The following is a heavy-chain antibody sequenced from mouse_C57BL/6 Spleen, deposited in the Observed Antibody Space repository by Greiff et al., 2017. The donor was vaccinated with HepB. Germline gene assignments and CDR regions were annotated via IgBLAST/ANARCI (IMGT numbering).Heavy chain of an antibody. CDR3: ARSTTVVAKGFAY. Sequence: VQLQQSGAELAKPGASVKLSCKASGYTFTSYWMHWVKQRPGQGLEWIGYINPSSGYTKYNQKFKDKATLTADKSSSTAYMQLSSLTYEDSAVYYCARSTTVVAKGFAYWGQGTLVTVSA. CDR1: GYTFTSYW. D-gene: IGHD1-1*01. CDR2: INPSSGYT. V-gene: IGHV1-7*01. J-gene: IGHJ3*01.